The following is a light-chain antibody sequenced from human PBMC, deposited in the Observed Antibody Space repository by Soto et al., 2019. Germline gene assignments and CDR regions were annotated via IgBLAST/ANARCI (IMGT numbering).Light chain of an antibody. CDR1: QTISNY. V-gene: IGKV1-39*01. CDR2: TAS. Sequence: DIQMTQSPSSLSASVGDRVTITCRANQTISNYLTWYQQKPGKAPKILVYTASNLHSGVPSRFSGGASGTDFTLTISRLQPEDCATYYCQQSYTTSWTFGQGTKVAIK. CDR3: QQSYTTSWT. J-gene: IGKJ1*01.